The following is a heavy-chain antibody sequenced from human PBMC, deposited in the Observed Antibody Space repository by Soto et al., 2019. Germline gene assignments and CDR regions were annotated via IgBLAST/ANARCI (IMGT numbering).Heavy chain of an antibody. Sequence: GGSLRLSCAASGFTFSSYWMHWVRQGPGKGLVWVSRVNSDESTTSYADPVKGRFTISRDNAKNTLYLQMSSLRVEDTALYYCVCFECGRTAVVTAMEANGYWGQGTLVTVSS. J-gene: IGHJ4*02. D-gene: IGHD2-21*02. CDR2: VNSDESTT. V-gene: IGHV3-74*01. CDR1: GFTFSSYW. CDR3: VCFECGRTAVVTAMEANGY.